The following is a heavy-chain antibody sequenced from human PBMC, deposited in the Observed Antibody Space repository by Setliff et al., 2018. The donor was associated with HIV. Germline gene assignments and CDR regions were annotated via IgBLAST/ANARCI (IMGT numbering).Heavy chain of an antibody. D-gene: IGHD3-9*01. J-gene: IGHJ3*02. Sequence: PSETLSLTCSVSGGSISSRSYYWSWIRQPAGKGLEWIRHIHTSGDTDYSPSLNSRVTISIDTSKKQFSLKLSSVTAADTAMYYCARRESYYDILTGPAFDAFDIWGQGTMVTVSS. CDR2: IHTSGDT. CDR3: ARRESYYDILTGPAFDAFDI. CDR1: GGSISSRSYY. V-gene: IGHV4-61*09.